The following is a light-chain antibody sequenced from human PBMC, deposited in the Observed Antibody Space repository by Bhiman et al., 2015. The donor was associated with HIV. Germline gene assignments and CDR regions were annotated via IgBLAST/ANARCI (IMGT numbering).Light chain of an antibody. J-gene: IGLJ1*01. V-gene: IGLV2-14*03. CDR2: DVS. CDR3: SSLTSSLTYV. Sequence: QPASVSGSPGQSITISCTGTSSDVGGYNYVSWFQQHPGKAPKLMIYDVSNRPSGISNRFSGSKSGNTASLTISGLQAEDEADYYCSSLTSSLTYVFGTGTNVTVL. CDR1: SSDVGGYNY.